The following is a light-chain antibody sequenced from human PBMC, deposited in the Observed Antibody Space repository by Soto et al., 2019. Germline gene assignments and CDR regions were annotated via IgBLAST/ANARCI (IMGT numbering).Light chain of an antibody. CDR2: GAS. Sequence: EIVSTQSPGTLSLSPGERATLSCRASQSVSSSYLAWYQQKPGQAPRLLIYGASSRATGIPDRFSGSGSGTDFTLTISRLEPEDFAVYYCQHYGASPWTFGQGTKVDIK. J-gene: IGKJ1*01. V-gene: IGKV3-20*01. CDR1: QSVSSSY. CDR3: QHYGASPWT.